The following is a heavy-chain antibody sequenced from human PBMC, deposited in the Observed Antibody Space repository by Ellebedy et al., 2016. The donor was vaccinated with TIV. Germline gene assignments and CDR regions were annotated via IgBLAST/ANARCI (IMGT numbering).Heavy chain of an antibody. V-gene: IGHV4-39*01. Sequence: SETLSLTCNVSGASLSRSSHFWGWVRQPPGKGLEWIGHIYFSGTTYYNPSLKSRITISVDTAANEVSLQLTSVTAADTAMYYCARVTPEARGVLPKNWFDPWGQGTLVTVSS. CDR1: GASLSRSSHF. CDR2: IYFSGTT. D-gene: IGHD3-10*01. J-gene: IGHJ5*02. CDR3: ARVTPEARGVLPKNWFDP.